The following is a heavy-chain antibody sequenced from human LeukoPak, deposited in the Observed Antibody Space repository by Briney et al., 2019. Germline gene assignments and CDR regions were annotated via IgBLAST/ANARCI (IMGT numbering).Heavy chain of an antibody. J-gene: IGHJ5*02. D-gene: IGHD3-9*01. Sequence: PSETLSLTCAVYGGSFSGYYWSWIRQPPGKWLEWIGEINHSGSTNYNPSLKSRVTISVDTSKNQFSLKLSSVTAADTAVYYCARGLHDILNAWFDPWGQGTLVTVSS. CDR2: INHSGST. V-gene: IGHV4-34*01. CDR3: ARGLHDILNAWFDP. CDR1: GGSFSGYY.